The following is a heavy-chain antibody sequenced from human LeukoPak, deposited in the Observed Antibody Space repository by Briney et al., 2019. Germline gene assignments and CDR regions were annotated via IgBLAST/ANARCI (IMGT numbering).Heavy chain of an antibody. J-gene: IGHJ4*02. D-gene: IGHD4-17*01. V-gene: IGHV3-64*01. CDR2: ISSKGGST. Sequence: PGGSLRLSCAASGFTFSRYTMHWARQAPGKGLEYGSGISSKGGSTYYASSVKGRFTISRDNSKNTLYLQMGSLRAEDMAVYYCAREDYGTGKFDYWGQGTLVIVSS. CDR3: AREDYGTGKFDY. CDR1: GFTFSRYT.